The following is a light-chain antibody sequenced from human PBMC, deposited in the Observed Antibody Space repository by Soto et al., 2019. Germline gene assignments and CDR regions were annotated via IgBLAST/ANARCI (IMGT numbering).Light chain of an antibody. CDR3: QQSYSTPRT. CDR2: GAS. V-gene: IGKV1-39*01. CDR1: QSISTF. Sequence: DLQMTQSPSSLSASVGDRVTISCRASQSISTFLNWYQQKPGKAPKVLIYGASSLQSGVPSRFSGSASGTHFTLIISSLQPEDFATYYCQQSYSTPRTFGQGTKVEIK. J-gene: IGKJ1*01.